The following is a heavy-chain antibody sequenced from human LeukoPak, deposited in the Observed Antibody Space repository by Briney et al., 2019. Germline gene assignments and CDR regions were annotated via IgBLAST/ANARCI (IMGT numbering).Heavy chain of an antibody. V-gene: IGHV3-48*03. Sequence: PGGSLRLSCAASGFTFSSYEMHWVRQAPGKGLEWVSHISSSSIIHYADSVKGRFTISRDNARNSLYLQMNSLRAEDTAVYYCAREGRKPDNWFDPWGQGTLVTVSS. CDR3: AREGRKPDNWFDP. D-gene: IGHD1-26*01. CDR2: ISSSSII. CDR1: GFTFSSYE. J-gene: IGHJ5*02.